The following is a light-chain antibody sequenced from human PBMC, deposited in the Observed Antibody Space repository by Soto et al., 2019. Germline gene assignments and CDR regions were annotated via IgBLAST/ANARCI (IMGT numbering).Light chain of an antibody. CDR2: DAS. Sequence: IPMTQSPSSLSESIGDRIAITCRASQAISNSLAWYQQKPGKPPQLLIYDASSLESGVPSRFSGSGSGTEFTLTISSLQPDDFATYYCQQYNSYPPWTFGQGTKVDI. V-gene: IGKV1-13*02. J-gene: IGKJ1*01. CDR1: QAISNS. CDR3: QQYNSYPPWT.